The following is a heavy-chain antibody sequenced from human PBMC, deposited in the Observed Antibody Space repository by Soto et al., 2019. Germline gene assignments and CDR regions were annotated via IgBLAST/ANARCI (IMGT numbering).Heavy chain of an antibody. CDR3: AKGHYDFWSGYYTKLALDY. V-gene: IGHV3-64*02. D-gene: IGHD3-3*01. J-gene: IGHJ4*02. Sequence: PGGSLRLSCAASGFTFSSYAMHWVRQAPGKGLEYVSAISGSGGSTYYADSVKGRFTISRDNSKNTLYLQMNSLRAEDMAVYYCAKGHYDFWSGYYTKLALDYWGQGTLVTVSS. CDR2: ISGSGGST. CDR1: GFTFSSYA.